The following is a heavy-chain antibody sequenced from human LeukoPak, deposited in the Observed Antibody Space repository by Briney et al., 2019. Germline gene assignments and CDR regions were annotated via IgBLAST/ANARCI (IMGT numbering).Heavy chain of an antibody. V-gene: IGHV3-21*01. CDR3: ARDPTHYLRYGYFDY. J-gene: IGHJ4*02. Sequence: GGSLRLSCAASGFIFSNSAMNWVRQAPGKGLEWVSSINNDGSYIYYAGSVEGRFTISRDNAKNSLCLRLNSLRVEDTAVYYCARDPTHYLRYGYFDYWGQGTLVTASS. CDR1: GFIFSNSA. CDR2: INNDGSYI. D-gene: IGHD3-9*01.